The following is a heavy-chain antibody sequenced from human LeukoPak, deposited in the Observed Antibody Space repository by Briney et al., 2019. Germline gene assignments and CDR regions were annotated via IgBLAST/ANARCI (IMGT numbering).Heavy chain of an antibody. V-gene: IGHV3-21*01. J-gene: IGHJ4*02. CDR3: ARDLITMVRGVIYYFDY. CDR1: GFTFSSYS. D-gene: IGHD3-10*01. CDR2: ISSSSSSYI. Sequence: GGSLRLSCAASGFTFSSYSMNWVRQAPGKGLEWVSSISSSSSSYIYYADSVKGRFTISRDNAKNSLYLQMNSLRAEDTAVYYCARDLITMVRGVIYYFDYWGQGTLVTVSS.